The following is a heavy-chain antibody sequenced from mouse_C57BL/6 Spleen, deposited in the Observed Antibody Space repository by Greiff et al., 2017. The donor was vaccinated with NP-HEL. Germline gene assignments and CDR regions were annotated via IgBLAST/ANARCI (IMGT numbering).Heavy chain of an antibody. CDR3: AREASYGSSLDY. J-gene: IGHJ2*01. V-gene: IGHV1-19*01. CDR2: INPYNGGT. CDR1: GYTFTDYY. D-gene: IGHD1-1*01. Sequence: EVQLQKSGPVLVKPGASVKMSCKASGYTFTDYYMNWVKQSHGKSLEWIGVINPYNGGTSYNQKFKGKATLTVDKSSSTAYMELNSLTSEDSAVYDCAREASYGSSLDYWGQGTTLTVSS.